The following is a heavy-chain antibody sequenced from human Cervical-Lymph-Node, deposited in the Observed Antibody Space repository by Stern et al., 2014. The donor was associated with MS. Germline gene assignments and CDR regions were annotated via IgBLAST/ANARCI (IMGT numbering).Heavy chain of an antibody. D-gene: IGHD1-7*01. J-gene: IGHJ6*02. CDR3: ASEIGTYYYGVDV. Sequence: VQLVESGAEVKKPGSSVKVSCKASGGTFSSYAFSWVRQAPGQGLEWMGGVIPTFGTPNYAPKFQGRVTITADESTSTTYMELNSLRSEDTAVYYCASEIGTYYYGVDVWGPGTTVTVSS. V-gene: IGHV1-69*01. CDR2: VIPTFGTP. CDR1: GGTFSSYA.